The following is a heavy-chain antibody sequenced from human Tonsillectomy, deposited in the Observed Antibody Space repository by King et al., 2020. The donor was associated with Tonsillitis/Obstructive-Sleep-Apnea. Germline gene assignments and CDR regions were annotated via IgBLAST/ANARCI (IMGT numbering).Heavy chain of an antibody. J-gene: IGHJ4*02. CDR3: ARDLTGPPVY. D-gene: IGHD1-20*01. CDR1: GLTVSNNY. Sequence: VQLVESGGGLVQPGGSLRLSCAASGLTVSNNYMTWVRQAPGKGLEWVSVIYSGGSTSYADSVKGRFTISRHNSKNTLYLQMNSLRTEDTAVYYCARDLTGPPVYWGQGALVTVSS. V-gene: IGHV3-53*04. CDR2: IYSGGST.